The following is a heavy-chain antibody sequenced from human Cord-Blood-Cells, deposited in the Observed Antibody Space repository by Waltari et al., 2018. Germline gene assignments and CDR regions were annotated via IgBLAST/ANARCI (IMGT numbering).Heavy chain of an antibody. CDR1: GYNFTSYG. D-gene: IGHD3-10*01. V-gene: IGHV1-18*04. CDR2: ISAYNGNT. J-gene: IGHJ4*02. Sequence: QVQLVQSGAEVKKPGASVKVSCKASGYNFTSYGISWMRQAPGNGLEWMGWISAYNGNTNYAQKLQGRVTMTTDTSTSTAYMELRSLRSDDTAVYYCASSGEWFGEYYFDYWGQGTLVTVSS. CDR3: ASSGEWFGEYYFDY.